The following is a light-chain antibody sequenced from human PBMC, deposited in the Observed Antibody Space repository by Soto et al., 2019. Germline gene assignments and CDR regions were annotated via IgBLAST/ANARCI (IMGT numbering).Light chain of an antibody. CDR1: SSDVGGYNY. Sequence: QSALTQPPSASGSPGQSVTISCTGTSSDVGGYNYVSWYQQHPGKAPKFLIFEVSRRPSGVPDRFSGSKSGNTASLTVSGRQADDEADYYCSSYAGSNSPVIFGGGTKVTVL. CDR2: EVS. V-gene: IGLV2-8*01. J-gene: IGLJ2*01. CDR3: SSYAGSNSPVI.